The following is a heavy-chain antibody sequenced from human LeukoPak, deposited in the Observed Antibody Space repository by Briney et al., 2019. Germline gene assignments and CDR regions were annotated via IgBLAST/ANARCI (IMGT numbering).Heavy chain of an antibody. Sequence: ASVKVSCKASGYTFTSYGISWVRQAPGQGLEWMGWISAYNGNTNYAQKLQGRVTMTTDTSTSTAYMELRSLRSDDTAVYYCARDHGTYYYDSSGYPPYFDYWGQGTLVTVSS. CDR1: GYTFTSYG. V-gene: IGHV1-18*01. J-gene: IGHJ4*02. CDR3: ARDHGTYYYDSSGYPPYFDY. CDR2: ISAYNGNT. D-gene: IGHD3-22*01.